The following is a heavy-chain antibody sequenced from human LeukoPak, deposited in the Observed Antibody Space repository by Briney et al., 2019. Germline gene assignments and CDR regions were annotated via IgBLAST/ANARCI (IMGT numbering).Heavy chain of an antibody. V-gene: IGHV4-4*07. Sequence: PSETLSHTCTVSGSSMRGFLWIWIRQPAGEGREGIGRISTSGNLNYNPSLKSRVTISVDTSKNQFSLKLSSVTAADTAVYYCARGEGCSSTSCYRRWFDPWGQGTLVTVSS. CDR1: GSSMRGFL. CDR3: ARGEGCSSTSCYRRWFDP. D-gene: IGHD2-2*01. CDR2: ISTSGNL. J-gene: IGHJ5*02.